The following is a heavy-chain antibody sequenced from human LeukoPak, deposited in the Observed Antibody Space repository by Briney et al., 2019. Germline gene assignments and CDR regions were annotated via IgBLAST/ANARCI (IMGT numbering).Heavy chain of an antibody. CDR2: ISASGDIT. J-gene: IGHJ4*02. CDR1: GFTFSSCG. CDR3: AKGPYTSGSYYGQDY. V-gene: IGHV3-23*01. Sequence: PGGSLRLSCAASGFTFSSCGMTWVRQAPGKGLEWVSVISASGDITYYADSVKGRFTISRDNSKNTLYLQMNSLRAEDTAVYYCAKGPYTSGSYYGQDYWGQGTLVTVSS. D-gene: IGHD3-10*01.